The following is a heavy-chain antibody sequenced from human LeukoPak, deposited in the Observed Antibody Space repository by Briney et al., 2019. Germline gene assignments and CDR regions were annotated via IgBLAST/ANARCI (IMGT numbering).Heavy chain of an antibody. J-gene: IGHJ5*02. CDR1: GYSFTSYW. CDR2: IDASDSYT. D-gene: IGHD6-6*01. Sequence: GESLKISCKGSGYSFTSYWISWVRQVPGEGLEWMGRIDASDSYTNYSPSFQGHVTISADKSISTAYLQWSSLKASDTAMYYCARRVSSSGWFDPWGQGTLVTVSS. CDR3: ARRVSSSGWFDP. V-gene: IGHV5-10-1*01.